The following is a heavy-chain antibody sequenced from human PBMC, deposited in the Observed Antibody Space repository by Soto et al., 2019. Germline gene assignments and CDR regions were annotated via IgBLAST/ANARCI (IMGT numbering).Heavy chain of an antibody. CDR1: GFTFSSYA. V-gene: IGHV3-30-3*01. Sequence: QVQLVESGGGVVQPGRSLRLSCAASGFTFSSYAMHWVRQTPGKGLEWVAVISYDGSNKYYADSVKGRITISRDSSENTLYLHMNRLRTEATAVYYCARDGNNCHSSGPCFDYWGQGTLVTVSS. D-gene: IGHD6-25*01. J-gene: IGHJ4*02. CDR3: ARDGNNCHSSGPCFDY. CDR2: ISYDGSNK.